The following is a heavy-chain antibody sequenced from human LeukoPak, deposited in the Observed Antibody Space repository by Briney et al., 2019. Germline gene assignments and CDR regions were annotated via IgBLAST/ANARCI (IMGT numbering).Heavy chain of an antibody. Sequence: GGSLRLSCAASGFTLSSYWMSWVRQAPGKGLEWVANIKQDGSEKYYVDSVKGRFTISRDNAKNSLYLQMNSLRAEDTAVYYCARGYSSSWYGDAFDIWGQGTMVTVSS. D-gene: IGHD6-13*01. V-gene: IGHV3-7*01. CDR3: ARGYSSSWYGDAFDI. J-gene: IGHJ3*02. CDR2: IKQDGSEK. CDR1: GFTLSSYW.